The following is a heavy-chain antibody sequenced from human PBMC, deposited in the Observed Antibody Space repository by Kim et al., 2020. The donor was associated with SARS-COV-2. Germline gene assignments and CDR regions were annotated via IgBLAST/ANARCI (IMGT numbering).Heavy chain of an antibody. CDR1: GGSISSYY. J-gene: IGHJ6*02. V-gene: IGHV4-59*01. Sequence: SETLSLTCTVSGGSISSYYWSWIRQPPGKGLEWIGYIYYSGSTNYNPSLKSRVTISVDTSKNQFSLKLSSVTAADTAVYYCARDRLYCSSTSCLYYYYYGMDVWGQGTTVTVSS. CDR3: ARDRLYCSSTSCLYYYYYGMDV. D-gene: IGHD2-2*01. CDR2: IYYSGST.